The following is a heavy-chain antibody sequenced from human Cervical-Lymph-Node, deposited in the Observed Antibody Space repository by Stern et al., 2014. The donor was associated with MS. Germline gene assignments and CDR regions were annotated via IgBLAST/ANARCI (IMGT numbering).Heavy chain of an antibody. D-gene: IGHD1-14*01. J-gene: IGHJ4*02. Sequence: QMQLVQSGPEVKKPGASVKVSCKTSGYTFINYVLHWVRQAPGQRPEWMGWINGGDDDIRSSQKFRDRLIISRDTSASTAYMELSSLSSEDTAVYYCAREWHRTGLDLDYWGQGTLITVSS. V-gene: IGHV1-3*01. CDR2: INGGDDDI. CDR3: AREWHRTGLDLDY. CDR1: GYTFINYV.